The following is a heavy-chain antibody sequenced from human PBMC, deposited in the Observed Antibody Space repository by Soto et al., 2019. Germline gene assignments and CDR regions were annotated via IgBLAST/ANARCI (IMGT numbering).Heavy chain of an antibody. D-gene: IGHD1-26*01. CDR3: AGRVGLLAPWY. J-gene: IGHJ4*02. CDR1: GYSISSGFY. V-gene: IGHV4-38-2*01. Sequence: LSLTCAVSGYSISSGFYWAWIRQPPGGALEWVGSIYNGGDSYFNPSLKGRVTISTDTSENQFSLRLSSVTAADTAIYYCAGRVGLLAPWYWGQGTLVTVSS. CDR2: IYNGGDS.